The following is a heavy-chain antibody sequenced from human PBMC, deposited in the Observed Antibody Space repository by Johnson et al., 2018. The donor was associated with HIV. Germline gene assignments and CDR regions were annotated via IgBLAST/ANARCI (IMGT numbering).Heavy chain of an antibody. CDR1: GFTFSNYA. J-gene: IGHJ3*02. CDR2: ISYDGSNK. D-gene: IGHD1-26*01. CDR3: ARVMGATQVMGAFDI. V-gene: IGHV3-30-3*01. Sequence: QVQLVESGGGVVQPGRSLRLSCPASGFTFSNYAMHWVRQAPGKGLEWVAVISYDGSNKYYADSVKVRFPISRDNSKNKLYLQMNSLRAEDTAGYYCARVMGATQVMGAFDIWGQGTMVTVSS.